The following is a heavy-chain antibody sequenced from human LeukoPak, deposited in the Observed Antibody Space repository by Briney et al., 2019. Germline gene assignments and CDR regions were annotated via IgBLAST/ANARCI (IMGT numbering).Heavy chain of an antibody. CDR1: GYTLTGLS. Sequence: ASVKVSCKVSGYTLTGLSMHWVRQAPGKGLEWMGGFDPEDGETIYAQKFQGRVTMTEDTSTDTAYMELSSLRSEDTAVYYCATYIEYSSTFDYWGQGTLVTVSS. CDR2: FDPEDGET. CDR3: ATYIEYSSTFDY. J-gene: IGHJ4*02. V-gene: IGHV1-24*01. D-gene: IGHD2-2*01.